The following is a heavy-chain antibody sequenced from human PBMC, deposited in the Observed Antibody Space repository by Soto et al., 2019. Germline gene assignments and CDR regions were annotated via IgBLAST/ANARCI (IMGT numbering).Heavy chain of an antibody. CDR2: IYPGDSDT. CDR1: GYSFTSYW. J-gene: IGHJ4*02. V-gene: IGHV5-51*01. CDR3: ARKGGYYDFWSGYYNYFDY. Sequence: PXESLKLSWQCSGYSFTSYWIGLVLQMPGKGLEWMGIIYPGDSDTRYSPSFQGQVTISADKSISTAYLQWSSLKASDTAMYYCARKGGYYDFWSGYYNYFDYWGQGTLVTVSS. D-gene: IGHD3-3*01.